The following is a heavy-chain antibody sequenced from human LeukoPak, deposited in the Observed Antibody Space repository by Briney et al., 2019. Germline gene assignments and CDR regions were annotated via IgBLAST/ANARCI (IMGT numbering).Heavy chain of an antibody. CDR2: ISSSGSTI. Sequence: LSLTCAVYGGSFSGYYWSWIRQPPGKGLEWVSYISSSGSTIYYADSVKGRFTISRDNAKNSLYLQMNSLRAEDTAVYYCARDLPSSYYYDSSDPPCFDYWGQGTLVTVSS. J-gene: IGHJ4*02. CDR1: GGSFSGYY. V-gene: IGHV3-11*04. D-gene: IGHD3-22*01. CDR3: ARDLPSSYYYDSSDPPCFDY.